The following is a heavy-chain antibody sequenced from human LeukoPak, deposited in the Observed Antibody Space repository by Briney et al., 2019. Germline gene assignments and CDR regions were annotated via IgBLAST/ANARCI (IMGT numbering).Heavy chain of an antibody. D-gene: IGHD6-13*01. CDR2: VYHSGNT. V-gene: IGHV4-59*08. Sequence: PSETLSLTCTVSGGSISTYYWTWIRQPPGKGLEWIGYVYHSGNTNYNPSLKSRVTISLDTSRIQFSLILSSVTAADTAVYCCARRARATAGGDYFDYWGQGTLVTVSS. CDR1: GGSISTYY. J-gene: IGHJ4*02. CDR3: ARRARATAGGDYFDY.